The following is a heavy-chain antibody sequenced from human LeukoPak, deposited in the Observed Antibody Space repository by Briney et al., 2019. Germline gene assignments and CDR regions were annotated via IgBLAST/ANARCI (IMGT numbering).Heavy chain of an antibody. CDR1: GIILSSYW. Sequence: PGGSLRLSCAASGIILSSYWMTWVRQAPGKGLEWVANVNPVGNEKYYVDSVKGRFAISRDNAKNSLYLQMDSLSAEDTAVYYCAKYCTSSSCYAESFYGMDVWGQGTTVTVSS. CDR3: AKYCTSSSCYAESFYGMDV. CDR2: VNPVGNEK. V-gene: IGHV3-7*05. J-gene: IGHJ6*02. D-gene: IGHD2-2*01.